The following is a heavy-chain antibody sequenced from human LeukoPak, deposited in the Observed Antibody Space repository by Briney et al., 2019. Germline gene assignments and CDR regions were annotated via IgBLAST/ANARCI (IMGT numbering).Heavy chain of an antibody. CDR3: ARPIGYYLYSFDY. CDR1: GYTFSSYA. J-gene: IGHJ4*02. V-gene: IGHV1-3*03. D-gene: IGHD3-22*01. CDR2: INADNGET. Sequence: ASVKVSCKASGYTFSSYAMHWVRQAPGQRLEWMGWINADNGETKYSQEFQGRVTITRDTSASTAYMELSSLRSEDMAVYYCARPIGYYLYSFDYWGQGTPVIVSS.